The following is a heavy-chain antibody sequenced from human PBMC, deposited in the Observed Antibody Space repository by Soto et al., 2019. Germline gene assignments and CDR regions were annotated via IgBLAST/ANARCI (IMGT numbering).Heavy chain of an antibody. CDR1: GFTFSSYG. Sequence: QVQLVESGGGVVQPGRSLRLSCAASGFTFSSYGMHWVRQAPGKGLEWVAVISYDGSNKYYADSVKGRFTISRDNSKNTLYLQMNSLRAEDTAVYYCAKGNLKVVPAAMGAFDIWGQGTMVTVSS. D-gene: IGHD2-2*01. V-gene: IGHV3-30*18. CDR2: ISYDGSNK. J-gene: IGHJ3*02. CDR3: AKGNLKVVPAAMGAFDI.